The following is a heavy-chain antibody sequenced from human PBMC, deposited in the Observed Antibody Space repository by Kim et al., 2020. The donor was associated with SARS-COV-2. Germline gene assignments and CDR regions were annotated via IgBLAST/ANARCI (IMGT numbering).Heavy chain of an antibody. CDR1: GFTFDDYG. Sequence: GGSLRLSCAASGFTFDDYGMSWVRQAPGKGLEWVSGINWNGGSTGYADSVKGRFTISRDNAKNSLYLQMNSLRAEDTALYHCARGYWYSSGWDNWFDPWGQGTLVTVSS. J-gene: IGHJ5*02. CDR2: INWNGGST. V-gene: IGHV3-20*01. CDR3: ARGYWYSSGWDNWFDP. D-gene: IGHD6-19*01.